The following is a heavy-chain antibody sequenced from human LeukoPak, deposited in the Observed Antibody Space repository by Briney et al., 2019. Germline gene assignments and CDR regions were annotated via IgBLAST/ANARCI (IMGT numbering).Heavy chain of an antibody. Sequence: GGSLRLSCAASGFTFSSYAMSWVRQAPGKGLEWVSYISSSGSTIYYADSVKGRFTISRDNAKNTLYLQMNSLRAEDTAVYYCARGYCSSTSCYHMDVWGKGTTVTVSS. J-gene: IGHJ6*03. CDR3: ARGYCSSTSCYHMDV. CDR2: ISSSGSTI. D-gene: IGHD2-2*01. CDR1: GFTFSSYA. V-gene: IGHV3-48*04.